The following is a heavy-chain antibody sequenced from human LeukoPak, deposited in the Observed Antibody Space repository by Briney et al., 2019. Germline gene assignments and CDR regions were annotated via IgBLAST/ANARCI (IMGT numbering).Heavy chain of an antibody. J-gene: IGHJ5*02. D-gene: IGHD3-10*01. CDR2: IYYSGRT. CDR1: GGSISSSSYY. Sequence: SETLSLTCTVSGGSISSSSYYWGWIRQPPGKGLEWIGSIYYSGRTYYHPSLKSRVTTSVYTSKNQFSLKLSSVTAADTAVYYCARDGSLTERYWFDPWAREPWSPSPQ. V-gene: IGHV4-39*07. CDR3: ARDGSLTERYWFDP.